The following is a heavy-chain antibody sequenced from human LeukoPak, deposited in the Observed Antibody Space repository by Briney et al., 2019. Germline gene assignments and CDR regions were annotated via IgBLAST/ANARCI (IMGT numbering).Heavy chain of an antibody. CDR1: GFTFSSYA. J-gene: IGHJ6*03. CDR2: ISYDGSNK. Sequence: GGSLRLSCAASGFTFSSYAMHWVRQAPGKGLEWVAVISYDGSNKYYADSVKGRFTISRDNSKNTLYLQMNSLRAEDTAIYYCAKDGGTARVGYYYYLDVWGKGTTVTVSS. CDR3: AKDGGTARVGYYYYLDV. D-gene: IGHD2-21*02. V-gene: IGHV3-30-3*01.